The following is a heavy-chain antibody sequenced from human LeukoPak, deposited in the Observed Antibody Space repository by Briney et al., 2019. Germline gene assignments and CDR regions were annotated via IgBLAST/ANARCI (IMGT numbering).Heavy chain of an antibody. CDR1: GGSFSGYY. J-gene: IGHJ6*03. CDR3: ATYYGSGSDSYYYYMDV. CDR2: INHSGST. D-gene: IGHD3-10*01. Sequence: SETLSLTCAVYGGSFSGYYWSWIRQPPVKGLEWIGEINHSGSTDYNPSLKSRVAISVDTSKNQFSLKLSSVTAADTAVYYCATYYGSGSDSYYYYMDVWGRGTTVTVSS. V-gene: IGHV4-34*01.